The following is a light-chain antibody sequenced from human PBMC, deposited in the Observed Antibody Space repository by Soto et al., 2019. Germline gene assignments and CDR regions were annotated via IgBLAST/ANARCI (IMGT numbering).Light chain of an antibody. Sequence: EIVMTQSPATLSVSPGERATLSCRASQSVSTNLAWYQQRPGQPPRLLIYSASARATGIPARFSASGSGTDFTLTISSLQSEDFAVYHCQQSYTWPRTFGQGTKVEIK. CDR1: QSVSTN. V-gene: IGKV3-15*01. CDR3: QQSYTWPRT. CDR2: SAS. J-gene: IGKJ1*01.